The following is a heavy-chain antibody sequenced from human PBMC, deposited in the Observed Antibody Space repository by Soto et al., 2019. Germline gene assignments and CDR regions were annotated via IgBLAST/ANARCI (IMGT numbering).Heavy chain of an antibody. CDR3: ARAHDGYDPYFDY. CDR1: GYSFTSYY. V-gene: IGHV1-46*03. D-gene: IGHD5-12*01. CDR2: INPSGGST. Sequence: GASVKVSCKASGYSFTSYYMHWVRQAPGQGIEWMRIINPSGGSTSYAQKYQGRVTVTRDTSTSTVYMELSSLRSEDSAVYYCARAHDGYDPYFDYWGQGTLVTVSS. J-gene: IGHJ4*02.